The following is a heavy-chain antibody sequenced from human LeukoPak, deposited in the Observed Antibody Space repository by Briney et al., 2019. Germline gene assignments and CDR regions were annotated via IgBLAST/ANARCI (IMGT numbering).Heavy chain of an antibody. Sequence: GGSLRLSCAASGFTFRSYSMNWVRQAPGKGLEWVSYISSSGSTIYYADSVKGRFTISRDNAKNSLYLQMNSLRAEDTAVYYCARGSDTAMVINYWGQGTLVTVSS. J-gene: IGHJ4*02. CDR2: ISSSGSTI. D-gene: IGHD5-18*01. V-gene: IGHV3-48*04. CDR1: GFTFRSYS. CDR3: ARGSDTAMVINY.